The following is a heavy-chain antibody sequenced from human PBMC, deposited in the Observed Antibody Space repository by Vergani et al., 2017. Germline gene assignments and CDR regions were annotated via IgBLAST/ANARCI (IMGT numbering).Heavy chain of an antibody. CDR3: ARGDYGILTGYRY. D-gene: IGHD3-9*01. J-gene: IGHJ4*02. V-gene: IGHV1-46*03. Sequence: QVQVVQSGAEVKKSGASVKVSCKTSGYTFSNYYMHLVRQAPGQGLEWMGIINPSGCHTNYAQKFQGRVTMTRDTSTSTVYMELSSLRSEDTAIYYCARGDYGILTGYRYWGQGTLVTVSA. CDR2: INPSGCHT. CDR1: GYTFSNYY.